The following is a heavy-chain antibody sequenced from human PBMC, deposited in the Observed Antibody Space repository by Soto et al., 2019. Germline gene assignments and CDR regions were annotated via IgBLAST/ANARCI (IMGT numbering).Heavy chain of an antibody. CDR3: ARGTYYDFWSGYYGPGYYYYGMDV. J-gene: IGHJ6*02. V-gene: IGHV3-21*01. CDR1: GFTLSSYS. Sequence: GGSLRLSCAASGFTLSSYSMNWVRQAPGKGLEWVSSISSSSSYIYYADSVKGRFTISRDNAKNSLYLQMNSLRAEDTAVYYCARGTYYDFWSGYYGPGYYYYGMDVWGQGTTVTVSS. D-gene: IGHD3-3*01. CDR2: ISSSSSYI.